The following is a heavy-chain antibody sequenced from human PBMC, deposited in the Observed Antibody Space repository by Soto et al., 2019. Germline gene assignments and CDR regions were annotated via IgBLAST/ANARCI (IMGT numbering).Heavy chain of an antibody. CDR2: INRAGSI. V-gene: IGHV3-66*01. Sequence: EVQLVESGGGLVQPGGSLRLSCAASGFTVSSKYMSWVRQAPGKGLEWVSLINRAGSISYAGSVKGRFTISRDNSQNAVVLRMGTLGVKDPVVLRCTRGVFPCSGGTCYGIPMEVWGKGTTVTVSS. J-gene: IGHJ6*03. CDR3: TRGVFPCSGGTCYGIPMEV. CDR1: GFTVSSKY. D-gene: IGHD2-15*01.